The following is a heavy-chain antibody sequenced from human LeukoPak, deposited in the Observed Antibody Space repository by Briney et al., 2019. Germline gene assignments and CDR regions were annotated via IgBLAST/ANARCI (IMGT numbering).Heavy chain of an antibody. CDR2: IYPRDGST. V-gene: IGHV1-46*01. Sequence: ASVKVSCKASGYTFTSNYIHWVRQAPGQGLEWMGMIYPRDGSTSYAQKFQGRITVTRDTSTSTVHMELSGLRSEDTAVYYCARDQEGFDYWGQGTLVTVSS. J-gene: IGHJ4*02. CDR3: ARDQEGFDY. CDR1: GYTFTSNY.